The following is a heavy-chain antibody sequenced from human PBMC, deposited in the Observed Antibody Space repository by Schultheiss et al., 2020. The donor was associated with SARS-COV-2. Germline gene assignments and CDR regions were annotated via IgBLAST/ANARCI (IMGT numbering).Heavy chain of an antibody. CDR3: ARCRKKGITIFGVGHPYYYYMDV. V-gene: IGHV4-61*08. CDR1: GFSLSTSGMR. Sequence: SGPTLVKPTQTLTLTCTFSGFSLSTSGMRASWIRQPPGKGLEWIGYIYYSGSTNYNPSLKSRVTISVDTSKNQFSLKLSSVTAADTAVYYCARCRKKGITIFGVGHPYYYYMDVWGKGTTVTVSS. CDR2: IYYSGST. D-gene: IGHD3-3*01. J-gene: IGHJ6*03.